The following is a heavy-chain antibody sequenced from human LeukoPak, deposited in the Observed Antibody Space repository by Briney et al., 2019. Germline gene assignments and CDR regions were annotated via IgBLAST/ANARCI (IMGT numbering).Heavy chain of an antibody. CDR2: MSNSGENT. D-gene: IGHD5-12*01. CDR3: AKDLGRRPIRDAFDI. V-gene: IGHV3-30*18. Sequence: GRSLRLSCAASGFTFSSYSMQWVRQTPGKGLEWVGIMSNSGENTFYGEAVKGRFTISRDNSQNTLYLQMNSLRAEDTAVYYCAKDLGRRPIRDAFDIWGQGTMVTVSS. CDR1: GFTFSSYS. J-gene: IGHJ3*02.